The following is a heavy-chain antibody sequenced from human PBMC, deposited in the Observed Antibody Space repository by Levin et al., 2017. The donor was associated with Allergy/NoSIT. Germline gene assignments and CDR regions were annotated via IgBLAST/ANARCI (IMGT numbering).Heavy chain of an antibody. D-gene: IGHD6-19*01. CDR2: ISGSGGST. CDR1: GFTFSSYA. V-gene: IGHV3-23*01. Sequence: QSGGSLRLSCAASGFTFSSYAMSWVRQAPGKGLEWVSAISGSGGSTYYADSVKGRFTISRDNSKNTLYLQMNSLRAEDTAVYYCAKSMWLVTRGFDYWGQGTLVTVSS. CDR3: AKSMWLVTRGFDY. J-gene: IGHJ4*02.